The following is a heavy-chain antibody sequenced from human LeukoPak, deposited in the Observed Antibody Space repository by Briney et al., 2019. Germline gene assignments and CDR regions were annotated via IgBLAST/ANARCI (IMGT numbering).Heavy chain of an antibody. J-gene: IGHJ6*02. Sequence: GGSLRLSCAASGFTFSSYAMSWVRQAPGKGLEWVSAISDSGGSTYYADSVKGRFTISRDNSKNTLYLQVNGLRAEDTAIYYCANYCSGGSCSTSFYYYGLDVWGQGTTVTVSS. CDR1: GFTFSSYA. CDR2: ISDSGGST. D-gene: IGHD2-15*01. V-gene: IGHV3-23*01. CDR3: ANYCSGGSCSTSFYYYGLDV.